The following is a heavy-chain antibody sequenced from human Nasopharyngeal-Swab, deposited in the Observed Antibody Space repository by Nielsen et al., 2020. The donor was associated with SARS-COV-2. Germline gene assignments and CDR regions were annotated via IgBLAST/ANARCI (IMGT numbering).Heavy chain of an antibody. J-gene: IGHJ4*02. CDR3: AKEKTTNTRGYFDF. CDR1: AFTFSRYG. D-gene: IGHD1-7*01. CDR2: ISYDGSNK. V-gene: IGHV3-30*18. Sequence: GESLKISCAASAFTFSRYGMHWVRQAPGKGLEWVAIISYDGSNKYYADSVKGRFTISRDNSKNTVYLQISSLRAEDTAVYYCAKEKTTNTRGYFDFWGQGTLVTVSS.